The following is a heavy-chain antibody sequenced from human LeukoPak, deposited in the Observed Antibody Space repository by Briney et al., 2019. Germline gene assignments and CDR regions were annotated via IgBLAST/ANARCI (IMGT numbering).Heavy chain of an antibody. V-gene: IGHV3-7*01. CDR3: ARRKEVQTTFDY. CDR2: IKEDGGET. J-gene: IGHJ4*02. CDR1: RFVYSNYL. D-gene: IGHD4/OR15-4a*01. Sequence: PGGSLRLSCVASRFVYSNYLMGWVRQAPGGGLEWVANIKEDGGETYYVDSVKGRFSISRDNAKNSLDLQMNSLRDEDTAVYYCARRKEVQTTFDYWGQGTLVTVSS.